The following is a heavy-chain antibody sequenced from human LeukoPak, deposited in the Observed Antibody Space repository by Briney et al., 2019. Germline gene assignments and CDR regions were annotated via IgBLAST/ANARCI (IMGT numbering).Heavy chain of an antibody. CDR1: GFTFSSYA. V-gene: IGHV3-23*01. D-gene: IGHD4-23*01. CDR2: ISGSGDST. CDR3: AKDNSDYFDY. Sequence: GGSLRLSCAASGFTFSSYAMSWVRQAPDKSLEWVSAISGSGDSTYYADSVRGRFTISRDNSKNTVYLHVSSLRAEDTALYFCAKDNSDYFDYWGQGTLITVSS. J-gene: IGHJ4*02.